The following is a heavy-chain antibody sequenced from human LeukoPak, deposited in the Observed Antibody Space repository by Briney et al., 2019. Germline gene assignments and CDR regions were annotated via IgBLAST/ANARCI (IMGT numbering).Heavy chain of an antibody. V-gene: IGHV3-11*01. J-gene: IGHJ6*03. CDR2: ISSSGSNI. CDR3: AKSGYCSGGSCKTKSYYYYYYMDV. Sequence: GGSLRLSCEASEFIFSDDLASSSPQSPGKGLEWGSYISSSGSNIYYADSVKGRFTISRDNSKNTLYLQMNSLRAEDTAVYYCAKSGYCSGGSCKTKSYYYYYYMDVWGKGTTVTISS. CDR1: EFIFSDDL. D-gene: IGHD2-15*01.